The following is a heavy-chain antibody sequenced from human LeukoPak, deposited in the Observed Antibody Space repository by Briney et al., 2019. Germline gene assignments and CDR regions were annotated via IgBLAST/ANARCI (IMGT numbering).Heavy chain of an antibody. Sequence: GGSLRLSCAASGFTFSSYAMHWVRQTPGKGLEWVAVISYDGSNKYYADSVKGRFTISRDNSKNTLYLQMNSLRADDTAVYYCARYLQMWDYYYMDVWGKGTTVTVSS. CDR1: GFTFSSYA. J-gene: IGHJ6*03. D-gene: IGHD4-11*01. CDR3: ARYLQMWDYYYMDV. V-gene: IGHV3-30-3*01. CDR2: ISYDGSNK.